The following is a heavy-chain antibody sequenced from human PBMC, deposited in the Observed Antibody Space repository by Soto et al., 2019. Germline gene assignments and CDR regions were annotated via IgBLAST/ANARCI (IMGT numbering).Heavy chain of an antibody. CDR2: INAGNGNT. CDR3: ARAISSNVIWFDP. J-gene: IGHJ5*02. Sequence: ASVKVSCKASGYTFTSYAMHWVRQAPGQRLEWMGWINAGNGNTKYSQKFQGRVTITRDTSASTAYMELSSLRSEDTAVYYCARAISSNVIWFDPWGQGTLVTVSS. CDR1: GYTFTSYA. D-gene: IGHD6-13*01. V-gene: IGHV1-3*01.